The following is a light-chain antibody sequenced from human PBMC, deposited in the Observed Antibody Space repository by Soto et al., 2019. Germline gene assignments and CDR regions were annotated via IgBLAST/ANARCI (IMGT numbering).Light chain of an antibody. V-gene: IGKV3-20*01. Sequence: ETVLTQSPGTLSLSPGERATFSCRASQSVSSSYIAWYQQRPGQSPRLLIYGASSRTTGVPDRFSGSGSGTDFTLTISRLEPEDFAVYYCQHYRSAPFTFGPGTKVDNK. CDR2: GAS. CDR1: QSVSSSY. J-gene: IGKJ3*01. CDR3: QHYRSAPFT.